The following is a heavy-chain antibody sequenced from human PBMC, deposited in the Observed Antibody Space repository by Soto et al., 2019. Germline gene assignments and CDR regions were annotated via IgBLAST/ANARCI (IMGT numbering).Heavy chain of an antibody. D-gene: IGHD3-22*01. CDR2: ISTYNGNT. Sequence: QVQLVQSGAEVKQPGASVKVSCKASGYTFTTHGMSWVRQAPGQGLDWMGWISTYNGNTKYAERLQGRVTMTTDTTTSTAYMELRSLRSDDTAVYYCARGPTDYYDNSGNYFLDYWGQGTLVTVSS. V-gene: IGHV1-18*01. J-gene: IGHJ4*02. CDR1: GYTFTTHG. CDR3: ARGPTDYYDNSGNYFLDY.